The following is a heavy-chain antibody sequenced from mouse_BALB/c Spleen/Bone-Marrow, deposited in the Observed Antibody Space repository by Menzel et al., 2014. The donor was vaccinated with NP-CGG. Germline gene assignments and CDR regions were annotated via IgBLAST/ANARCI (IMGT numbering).Heavy chain of an antibody. CDR3: ARLGYYGSFAY. D-gene: IGHD1-2*01. CDR2: INPDSNTI. Sequence: EVMLVESGGGLVQPGGSLKLSCAASGFDFSRYWMSWVRQAPGKGLEWIGEINPDSNTINYTPSLKDKFIISRDNAKNTLYLQMSKVRSEDTALDYCARLGYYGSFAYWGQGTLVTVSA. V-gene: IGHV4-1*02. CDR1: GFDFSRYW. J-gene: IGHJ3*01.